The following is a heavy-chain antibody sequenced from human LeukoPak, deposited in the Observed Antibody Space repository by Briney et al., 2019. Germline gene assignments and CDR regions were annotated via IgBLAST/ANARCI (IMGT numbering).Heavy chain of an antibody. D-gene: IGHD2-2*01. V-gene: IGHV1-8*01. CDR1: GYTFTSYD. Sequence: ASVKVSCKASGYTFTSYDINWVRQATGQGLEWMGWMNPNSGNTGYAQKFQGRVTMTRNTSISTAYMELSSLGSEDTAVYYCARSTVLVVVPAAIGYYGMDVWGQGTTVTVSS. J-gene: IGHJ6*02. CDR2: MNPNSGNT. CDR3: ARSTVLVVVPAAIGYYGMDV.